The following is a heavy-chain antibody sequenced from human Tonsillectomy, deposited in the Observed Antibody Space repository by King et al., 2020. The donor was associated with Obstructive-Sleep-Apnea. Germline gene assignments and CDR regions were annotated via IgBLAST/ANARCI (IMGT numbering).Heavy chain of an antibody. CDR3: AKEGGGSGIYWIDS. J-gene: IGHJ4*02. D-gene: IGHD3-10*01. Sequence: VQLVESGGGMVQPGGSLRLSCLASGFAFSNYAISWVRQAPGKGLEGVSAIYTLGTTFYAGSVGGRFAISRDNPKYTGNLQVNSLRAEDTALYYCAKEGGGSGIYWIDSWGQGTLVTVSS. CDR2: IYTLGTT. CDR1: GFAFSNYA. V-gene: IGHV3-23*04.